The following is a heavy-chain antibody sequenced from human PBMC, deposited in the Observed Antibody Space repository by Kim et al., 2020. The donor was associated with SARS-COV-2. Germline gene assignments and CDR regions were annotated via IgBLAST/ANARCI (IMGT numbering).Heavy chain of an antibody. V-gene: IGHV1-69*04. Sequence: SVKVSCQVSGGPFNNYAVSWVRQAPGQGLEWMGRFMPMLIIPHYAQKFQGRVTITADKSTSTAYMELSSLTSEDTAVYYCAREGDHDPFDYWGQGTLVTVSS. CDR1: GGPFNNYA. D-gene: IGHD2-21*02. CDR3: AREGDHDPFDY. CDR2: FMPMLIIP. J-gene: IGHJ4*02.